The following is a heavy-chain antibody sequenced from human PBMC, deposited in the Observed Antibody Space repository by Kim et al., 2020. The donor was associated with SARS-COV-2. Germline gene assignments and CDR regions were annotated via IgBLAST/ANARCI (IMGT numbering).Heavy chain of an antibody. CDR1: GLAFSSYW. J-gene: IGHJ4*02. V-gene: IGHV3-74*01. Sequence: GGSLGLSCAASGLAFSSYWMFWVRQPPGKGLLWVSHIKGDGSATVYADSVKGRFTVSRDNAKNTLYLQLSTLRAEDTAVYYCATGNNWSFDYWGPGTLVTVSS. D-gene: IGHD1-1*01. CDR2: IKGDGSAT. CDR3: ATGNNWSFDY.